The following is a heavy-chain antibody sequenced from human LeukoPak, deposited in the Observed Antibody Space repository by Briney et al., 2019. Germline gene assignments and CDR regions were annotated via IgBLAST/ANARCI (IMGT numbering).Heavy chain of an antibody. V-gene: IGHV3-23*01. J-gene: IGHJ3*02. CDR1: GFTFSSYG. CDR2: ISGSGGST. Sequence: GGSLRLSCAASGFTFSSYGMSWVRQAPGKGLEWVSAISGSGGSTYYADSVKGRFTISRDNSKNTLYLQMNSLRAEDTAVYYCAKGFGVWFGELYDAFDIWGQGTMVTVSS. CDR3: AKGFGVWFGELYDAFDI. D-gene: IGHD3-10*01.